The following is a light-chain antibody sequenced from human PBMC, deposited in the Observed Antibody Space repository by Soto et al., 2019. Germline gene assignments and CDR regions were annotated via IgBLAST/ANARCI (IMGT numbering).Light chain of an antibody. J-gene: IGLJ1*01. V-gene: IGLV2-11*01. CDR1: GSDVGGYNY. CDR2: AVN. Sequence: QSALTQPRSVSGSPGQSVTISCTGTGSDVGGYNYVSWYQQHPGKAPKLMIYAVNARPSGVPDRFSGSKSGNTASLTISGLQAEDEADYYCCSYAGSYTYVFGTGTKLTVL. CDR3: CSYAGSYTYV.